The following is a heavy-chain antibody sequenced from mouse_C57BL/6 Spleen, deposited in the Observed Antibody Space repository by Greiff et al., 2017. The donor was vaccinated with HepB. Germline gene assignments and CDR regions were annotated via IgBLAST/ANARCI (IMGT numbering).Heavy chain of an antibody. D-gene: IGHD1-1*01. CDR1: GYTFTSYW. J-gene: IGHJ1*03. Sequence: VQLQQPGAELVRPGSSVKLSCKASGYTFTSYWMHWVKQRPIQGLEWIGNIDPSDSETHYNQKFKDKATLTVDKSSSTAYMQLSSLTSEDSAVYYCAREDTTVVATDFDVWGTGTTVTVSS. CDR3: AREDTTVVATDFDV. CDR2: IDPSDSET. V-gene: IGHV1-52*01.